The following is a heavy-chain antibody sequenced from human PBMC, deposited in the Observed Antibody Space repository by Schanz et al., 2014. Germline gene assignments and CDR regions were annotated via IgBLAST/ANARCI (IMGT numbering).Heavy chain of an antibody. D-gene: IGHD1-1*01. CDR1: GFIFGSSV. CDR2: FTGASDHI. V-gene: IGHV3-23*01. J-gene: IGHJ4*02. CDR3: AKKVPAYNPFDS. Sequence: EVQLLESGGGLIQPGGSLRLSCAASGFIFGSSVMAWVRQAPGKGLEWVSGFTGASDHIDYAESVKGRFTISRDNSKNTLYLQMDSLRAEDTAVYFCAKKVPAYNPFDSWGQGTLVTVSS.